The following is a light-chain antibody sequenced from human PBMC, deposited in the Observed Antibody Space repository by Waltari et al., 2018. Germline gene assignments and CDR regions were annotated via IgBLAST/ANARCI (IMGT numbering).Light chain of an antibody. CDR1: QSVSNN. V-gene: IGKV3-15*01. Sequence: EIVMPQSPATLSVSPGERATLSCRASQSVSNNLAWYQQKPGQAPRLLIYGASNRATGIPARFSGSGSGTEFTLTISSLQSEDFAVYYCQQYNNWPPLFTFGPGTKVDIK. CDR3: QQYNNWPPLFT. CDR2: GAS. J-gene: IGKJ3*01.